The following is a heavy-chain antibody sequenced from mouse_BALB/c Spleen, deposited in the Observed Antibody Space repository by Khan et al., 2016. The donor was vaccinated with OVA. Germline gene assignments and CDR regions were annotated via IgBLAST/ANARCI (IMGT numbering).Heavy chain of an antibody. CDR1: GYIFTSYW. D-gene: IGHD2-2*01. V-gene: IGHV1-7*01. J-gene: IGHJ3*01. CDR3: ARSGYGSLAY. Sequence: QVRLQQSGAELAKPGASVKMSCKVSGYIFTSYWMNWVKQRPGQGLEWIGYINPSTSYIEYNQKFKDKATLTADKSSSTAYMRLSSLTSEDPAVYFCARSGYGSLAYWGQGTLVTVSA. CDR2: INPSTSYI.